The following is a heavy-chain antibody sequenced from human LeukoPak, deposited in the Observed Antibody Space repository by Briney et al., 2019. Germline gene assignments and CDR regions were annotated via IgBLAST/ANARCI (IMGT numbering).Heavy chain of an antibody. J-gene: IGHJ5*02. D-gene: IGHD5-24*01. V-gene: IGHV4-34*01. Sequence: SETLSLTCEVSGGSCDDYYCSWIRQPPGKGLKWIGEIHPHGIFYYNSSLMSRVTISIDTSKSQFSLRMTSVTPADSDFYYCASGRDRSKAGDLWGQGSLVTVSS. CDR1: GGSCDDYY. CDR3: ASGRDRSKAGDL. CDR2: IHPHGIF.